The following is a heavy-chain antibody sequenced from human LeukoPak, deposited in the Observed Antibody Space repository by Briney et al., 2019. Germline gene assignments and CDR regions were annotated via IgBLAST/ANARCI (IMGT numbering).Heavy chain of an antibody. V-gene: IGHV3-48*01. J-gene: IGHJ3*02. CDR3: ARDKGYAFDI. D-gene: IGHD5-12*01. CDR1: GFPFTSYS. CDR2: IGTSSSAI. Sequence: GGSLRLSCAASGFPFTSYSMNWVRQAPGKGLEWVSYIGTSSSAIYYADSAKGRFTISRDNAKNSLYLQMNSLRAEDTAVYYCARDKGYAFDIWGQGTLVTVSS.